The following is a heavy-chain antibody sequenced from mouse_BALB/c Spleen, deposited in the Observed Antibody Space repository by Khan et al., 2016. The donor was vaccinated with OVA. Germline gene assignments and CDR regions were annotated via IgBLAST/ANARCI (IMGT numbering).Heavy chain of an antibody. D-gene: IGHD1-1*01. CDR2: VSTGGTYT. CDR3: TRLAYYYGSEGFAY. Sequence: EVELVESGGDLVKPGGSLKLSCAASGFTFSTYGMSWVRQTPDKRLEWVATVSTGGTYTYYEDSVKGRFTISRDNAKNTLYLQMSGLKSEDTAMFYCTRLAYYYGSEGFAYWGQGTLVTVSA. CDR1: GFTFSTYG. V-gene: IGHV5-6*01. J-gene: IGHJ3*01.